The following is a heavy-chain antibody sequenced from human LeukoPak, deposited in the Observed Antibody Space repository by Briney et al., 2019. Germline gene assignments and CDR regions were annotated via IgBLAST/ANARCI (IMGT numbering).Heavy chain of an antibody. CDR1: GGSISSYY. V-gene: IGHV4-59*08. CDR3: ARGDSSSWYTAFDI. D-gene: IGHD6-13*01. J-gene: IGHJ3*02. CDR2: IYNSGST. Sequence: PSETLSLTCTVSGGSISSYYWSWIRQSPEKGLEWIGYIYNSGSTNCNPSLKSRVTISVDTSKNQFSLKLSSVTAADTAVYYCARGDSSSWYTAFDIWGQGTMVTVSS.